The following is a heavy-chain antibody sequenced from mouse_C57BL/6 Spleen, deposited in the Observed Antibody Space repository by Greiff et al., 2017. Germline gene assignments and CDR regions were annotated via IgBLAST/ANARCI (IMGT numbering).Heavy chain of an antibody. CDR3: ARESYCDY. D-gene: IGHD2-12*01. CDR1: GYSFTSYY. J-gene: IGHJ2*01. Sequence: VQLQQSGPELVKPGASVKISCKASGYSFTSYYIHWVKQRPGQGLEWIGWIYPGSGNTEYNENFKGKDTLTADTSSSTAYMQLSSLTSEDSAVYYCARESYCDYWGQGTTLTVSS. CDR2: IYPGSGNT. V-gene: IGHV1-66*01.